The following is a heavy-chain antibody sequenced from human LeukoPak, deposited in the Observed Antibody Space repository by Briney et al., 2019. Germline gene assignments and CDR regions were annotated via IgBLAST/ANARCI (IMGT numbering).Heavy chain of an antibody. CDR1: GFIFSHYG. J-gene: IGHJ4*01. Sequence: PGKSLRLSCVASGFIFSHYGMHWVRQAPGKGLEWVAVIWSDGSNRFYADSVKGRSTISRDNSQNTVSLEMNSLRVDDTAIYYCERDAQRGFDYSNSLKYWGHGTLVTVSS. CDR2: IWSDGSNR. V-gene: IGHV3-33*01. D-gene: IGHD4-11*01. CDR3: ERDAQRGFDYSNSLKY.